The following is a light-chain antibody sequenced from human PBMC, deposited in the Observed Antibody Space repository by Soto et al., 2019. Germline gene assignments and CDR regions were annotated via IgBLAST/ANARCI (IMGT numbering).Light chain of an antibody. Sequence: IQLTQSQSSLSASVGDRVTIACRASQGISRYLAWYQQKPGKAPRLLIHSASTLHSGVPSRFSGSGSGTDFTLTISSLQSEDFATYYCQQVDSYPRTFGQGTNLEIK. CDR2: SAS. CDR3: QQVDSYPRT. V-gene: IGKV1-9*01. J-gene: IGKJ2*02. CDR1: QGISRY.